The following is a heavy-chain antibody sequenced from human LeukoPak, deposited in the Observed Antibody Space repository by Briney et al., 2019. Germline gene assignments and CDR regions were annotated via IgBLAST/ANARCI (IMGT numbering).Heavy chain of an antibody. D-gene: IGHD3-22*01. CDR1: GFTVSSNY. CDR2: IYSGGST. V-gene: IGHV3-53*01. Sequence: GSLRLSCAASGFTVSSNYMSWVRQAPGKGLEWVSVIYSGGSTYYADSVKGRFTISRDNSKNTLYLQMNSLRAEDTAVYYCARAYDSSGYYPFDYWGQGTLVTVSS. CDR3: ARAYDSSGYYPFDY. J-gene: IGHJ4*02.